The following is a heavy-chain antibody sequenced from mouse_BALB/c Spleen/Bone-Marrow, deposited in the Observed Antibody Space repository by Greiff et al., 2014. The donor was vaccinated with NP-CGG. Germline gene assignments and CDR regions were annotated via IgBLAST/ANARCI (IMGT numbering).Heavy chain of an antibody. CDR2: IYPSDSYT. D-gene: IGHD1-1*01. CDR3: TRAGATLPFDY. CDR1: GYTFTSYW. J-gene: IGHJ2*01. Sequence: QVQLQQSGAELVRPGASVKLSCKASGYTFTSYWINWVKQRPGQGLEWIGNIYPSDSYTNYDQKFKDKATLTEDKSSSTAYMQRSSPTSEDSAVYYCTRAGATLPFDYWGQGTTLTVSS. V-gene: IGHV1-69*02.